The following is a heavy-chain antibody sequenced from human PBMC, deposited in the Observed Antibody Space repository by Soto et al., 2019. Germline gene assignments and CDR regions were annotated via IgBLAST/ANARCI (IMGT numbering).Heavy chain of an antibody. CDR3: AKGVTIFGVVNDYYYYYMDV. D-gene: IGHD3-3*01. J-gene: IGHJ6*03. CDR2: ISGSGGST. Sequence: EVQLLESGGGLVQPGGSLRLSCAASGFTFNSYAMSWVRQAPGKGLEWVSAISGSGGSTYYADSVKGRFTISRDNSKNTLYLQMNSLRAEDTAVYYCAKGVTIFGVVNDYYYYYMDVWGKGTTVTVSS. CDR1: GFTFNSYA. V-gene: IGHV3-23*01.